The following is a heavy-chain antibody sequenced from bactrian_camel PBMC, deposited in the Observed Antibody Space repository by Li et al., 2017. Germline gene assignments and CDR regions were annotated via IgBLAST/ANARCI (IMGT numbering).Heavy chain of an antibody. D-gene: IGHD1*01. CDR2: ISTVGGGT. CDR1: GNAYNC. J-gene: IGHJ4*01. CDR3: VKPNPDARGGFDH. Sequence: QLVESGGDSVRAGGSLRLSCAATGNAYNCMAWFRQPSGKGRERVAAISTVGGGTYYADSVKGRFTISRDNAKNTVYLLKNSLKPEDTAVYYCVKPNPDARGGFDHWGQGTQVTVS. V-gene: IGHV3S25*01.